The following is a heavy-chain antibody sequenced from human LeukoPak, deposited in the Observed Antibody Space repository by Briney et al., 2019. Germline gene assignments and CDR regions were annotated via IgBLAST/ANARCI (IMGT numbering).Heavy chain of an antibody. Sequence: PGGSLRLSCAASGFTFSSYGMHWVRQAPGKGLEWVAVISYDGRNKYYADSVKGRFTISRDNSKNTLYLQMNSPRAEDTAVYYCAKAYYSNYEDYYYYYGMDVWGQGTTVTVSS. CDR3: AKAYYSNYEDYYYYYGMDV. V-gene: IGHV3-30*18. J-gene: IGHJ6*02. D-gene: IGHD4-11*01. CDR2: ISYDGRNK. CDR1: GFTFSSYG.